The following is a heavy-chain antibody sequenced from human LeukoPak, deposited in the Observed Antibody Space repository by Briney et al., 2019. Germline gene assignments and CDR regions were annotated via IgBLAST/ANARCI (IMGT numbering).Heavy chain of an antibody. V-gene: IGHV1-46*01. CDR3: ARDPTDYYHDSSGSFDY. CDR2: INPSGGST. CDR1: GYTFTSYY. Sequence: ASVKVSCKASGYTFTSYYMNWVRQAPGQGLEWMGIINPSGGSTSYAQKFQGRVTMTTDTSTSTAYMELRSLRSDDTAVYYCARDPTDYYHDSSGSFDYWGQGTLVTVSS. J-gene: IGHJ4*02. D-gene: IGHD3-22*01.